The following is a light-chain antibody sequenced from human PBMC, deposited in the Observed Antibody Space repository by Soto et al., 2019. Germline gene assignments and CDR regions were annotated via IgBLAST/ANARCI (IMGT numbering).Light chain of an antibody. J-gene: IGKJ4*01. CDR1: QSVSSS. CDR2: GAS. V-gene: IGKV3-15*01. CDR3: QQYNNWLT. Sequence: EIVMTQSPATLSVSPGERATLSCRASQSVSSSLAWYQQKPGQAPRLLFYGASTRATGVPARFSGSGSGTEFTLTISSLQSEDFAVYYCQQYNNWLTFGGGTKVEIK.